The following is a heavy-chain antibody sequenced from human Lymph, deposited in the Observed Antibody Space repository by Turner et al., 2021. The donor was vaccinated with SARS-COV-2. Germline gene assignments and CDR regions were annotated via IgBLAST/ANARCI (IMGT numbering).Heavy chain of an antibody. CDR2: INWSGGSI. D-gene: IGHD1-26*01. J-gene: IGHJ4*02. V-gene: IGHV3-9*01. Sequence: EVRLWGSGGGLVQLGGSLSPSGAASGFTFDDYAMHWVRQAPGKGLEWVSGINWSGGSIAYADSVKGRFTISRDNPKNSLYLQMNSLRAEDTAFYYCAKDLAGTYYSSFDYWGQGTLVTVSS. CDR1: GFTFDDYA. CDR3: AKDLAGTYYSSFDY.